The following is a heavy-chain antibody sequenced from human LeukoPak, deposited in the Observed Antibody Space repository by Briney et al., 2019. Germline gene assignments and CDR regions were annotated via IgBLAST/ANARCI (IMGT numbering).Heavy chain of an antibody. D-gene: IGHD3-10*01. CDR1: GLTFSNAW. CDR3: ARLWYGEFS. J-gene: IGHJ4*02. V-gene: IGHV3-15*05. Sequence: PGGSLRLSCEVSGLTFSNAWMSWVRQAPGKGLEWVGRIKSKSDGGTIDYAAPVKGRFTISRDDSKNTLYLQMNSLETEDTGVYYCARLWYGEFSWGQGTLVTVSS. CDR2: IKSKSDGGTI.